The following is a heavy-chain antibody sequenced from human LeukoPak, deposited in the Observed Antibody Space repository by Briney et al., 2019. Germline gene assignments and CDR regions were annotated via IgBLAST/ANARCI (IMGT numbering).Heavy chain of an antibody. J-gene: IGHJ6*03. Sequence: SETLSLTCTVSGYSISSGYYWGWIRQPPGKGLEWIGSIYHSGSTYYNPPLKSRVTISVDTSKNQFSLKLSSVTAADTAVYYCARDGGQLVEYYYYYMDVWGKGTTVTVSS. D-gene: IGHD6-6*01. CDR1: GYSISSGYY. CDR2: IYHSGST. CDR3: ARDGGQLVEYYYYYMDV. V-gene: IGHV4-38-2*02.